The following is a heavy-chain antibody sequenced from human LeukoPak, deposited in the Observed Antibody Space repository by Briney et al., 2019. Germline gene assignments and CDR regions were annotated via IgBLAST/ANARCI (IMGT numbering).Heavy chain of an antibody. CDR1: GGSISSYY. CDR2: IYYSGST. D-gene: IGHD3-22*01. V-gene: IGHV4-59*08. J-gene: IGHJ3*02. CDR3: ARSYDSSGYYGGDAFDI. Sequence: SETLSLTCTVSGGSISSYYWSWIRQPPGKGLEWIGYIYYSGSTNYNPSLKSRVTISADTSKNQFSLKLSSVTAADTAVYYCARSYDSSGYYGGDAFDIWGQGTMVTVSS.